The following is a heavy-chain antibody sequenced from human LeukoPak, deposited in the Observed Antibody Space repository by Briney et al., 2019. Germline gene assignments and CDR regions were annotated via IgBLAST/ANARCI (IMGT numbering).Heavy chain of an antibody. V-gene: IGHV3-23*01. D-gene: IGHD7-27*01. CDR1: GFTFSSYT. CDR3: AKDGGLWVSAHWGDS. J-gene: IGHJ4*02. Sequence: AGGSLRLSCAASGFTFSSYTMSWVRQAPGKGLEWVSTITTSDGNTYYAGSVKGRFTVSRDNSKNTLFLQMNSLSAEDTAVYYCAKDGGLWVSAHWGDSWGRGTLVTVSS. CDR2: ITTSDGNT.